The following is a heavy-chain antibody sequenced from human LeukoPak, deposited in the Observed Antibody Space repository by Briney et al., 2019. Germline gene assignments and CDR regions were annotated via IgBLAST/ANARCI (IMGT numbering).Heavy chain of an antibody. V-gene: IGHV4-31*03. J-gene: IGHJ5*02. CDR2: IYYSGST. CDR3: ARGGRITVNWFDP. Sequence: SETLSLTCTVSDGSISSGGYYWSWIRQHPGKGLEWIGYIYYSGSTYYSPSLKSRVIISVDTSKNQFSLKLSSATAADTAVYYCARGGRITVNWFDPWGQGTLVTVSS. CDR1: DGSISSGGYY. D-gene: IGHD3-3*01.